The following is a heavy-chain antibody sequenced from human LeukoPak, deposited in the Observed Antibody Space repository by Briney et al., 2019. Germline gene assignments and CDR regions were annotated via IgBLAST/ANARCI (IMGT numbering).Heavy chain of an antibody. CDR3: ARDKDYDGSFDY. CDR1: GFTFSSYA. Sequence: GGSLRLSCAASGFTFSSYAMSWVRQAPGKGLVWVSRINSDGSSTSYADSVKGRFTISRDSAKNTLYLQINSPRAEDTAVYYCARDKDYDGSFDYWGQGTLVTVSS. V-gene: IGHV3-74*01. D-gene: IGHD4-23*01. CDR2: INSDGSST. J-gene: IGHJ4*02.